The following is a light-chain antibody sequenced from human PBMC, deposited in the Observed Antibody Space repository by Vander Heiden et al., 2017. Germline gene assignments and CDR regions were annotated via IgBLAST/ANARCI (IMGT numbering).Light chain of an antibody. CDR3: QSADSSGTYWV. CDR1: ALPKQY. Sequence: SYELTQPPSVSVSPGQTGRITCSGDALPKQYAYWFRHKPAQAPVLVIYNASERPSGIPERFSGSSSGTTVTLTISGVQAEDEADYYCQSADSSGTYWVFGTGTKLTVL. J-gene: IGLJ1*01. CDR2: NAS. V-gene: IGLV3-25*03.